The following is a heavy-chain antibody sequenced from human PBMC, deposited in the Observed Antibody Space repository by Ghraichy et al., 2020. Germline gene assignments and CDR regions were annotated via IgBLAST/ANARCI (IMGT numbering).Heavy chain of an antibody. CDR2: IRGSGSST. CDR3: AKDRDYYDSSGYYFNAFVI. D-gene: IGHD3-22*01. Sequence: GGSLRLSCAASAFTFSSYAMTWVRQAPGKGLEWVSTIRGSGSSTYYTDSVKGRFTISRDNSKNTLYLQMNSLRAEDTAVYYCAKDRDYYDSSGYYFNAFVIWGQGTLVTVSS. V-gene: IGHV3-23*01. CDR1: AFTFSSYA. J-gene: IGHJ3*02.